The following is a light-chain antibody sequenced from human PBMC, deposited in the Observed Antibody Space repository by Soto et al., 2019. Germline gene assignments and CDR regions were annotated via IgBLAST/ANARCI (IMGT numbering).Light chain of an antibody. V-gene: IGKV1-12*01. CDR1: QGLSGS. Sequence: DIQMTQSPSSVSASVGDRVTITCRATQGLSGSLAWYQQKPGKAPKLLISVTSRLQSGVPSRFSGSASGTDFTLTIDSLQPEDLATYHCQHGHNWPLTFGQGTRLEIK. CDR3: QHGHNWPLT. J-gene: IGKJ5*01. CDR2: VTS.